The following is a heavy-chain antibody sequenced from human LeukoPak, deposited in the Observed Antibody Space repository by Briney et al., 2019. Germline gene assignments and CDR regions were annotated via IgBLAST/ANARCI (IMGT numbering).Heavy chain of an antibody. CDR2: TNRRGDIT. V-gene: IGHV3-20*04. CDR1: GYTFGDYG. CDR3: ARGNSNYHDSSGYYPNPHFDY. D-gene: IGHD3-22*01. Sequence: GGSLRLSCAASGYTFGDYGMSWVRQVPGKGLEWVSGTNRRGDITGYADFVKGRFTISRDNAKNSLYLQMNSLGAEDTAVYYCARGNSNYHDSSGYYPNPHFDYWGQGTLVTVSS. J-gene: IGHJ4*02.